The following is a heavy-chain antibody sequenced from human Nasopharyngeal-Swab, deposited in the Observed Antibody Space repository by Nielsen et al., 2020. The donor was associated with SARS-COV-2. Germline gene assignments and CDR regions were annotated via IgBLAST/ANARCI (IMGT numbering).Heavy chain of an antibody. CDR2: IIPIFGTA. CDR3: ARSYYGSGRFDY. J-gene: IGHJ4*02. V-gene: IGHV1-69*06. D-gene: IGHD3-10*01. Sequence: SLKVSCKASGGTFSSYAISWVRQAPGQGLEWMGGIIPIFGTANYAQKFQGRVTITADKSTSTAYMELSSLRSEDTAVYYCARSYYGSGRFDYWGQGTLVTVSS. CDR1: GGTFSSYA.